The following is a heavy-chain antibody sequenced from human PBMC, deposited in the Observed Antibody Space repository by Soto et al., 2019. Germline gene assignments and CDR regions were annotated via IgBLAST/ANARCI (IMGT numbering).Heavy chain of an antibody. CDR1: GYTFTGYY. Sequence: ASVKVSCKASGYTFTGYYMHWVRQAPGQGLEWMGWINPNSGGTNYAQKFQGRVTMTRDTSISTAYMELSRLRSDDTAAYYCARDWGSLISHYYYYYGMDVWGQGTTVTVSS. V-gene: IGHV1-2*02. CDR2: INPNSGGT. J-gene: IGHJ6*02. CDR3: ARDWGSLISHYYYYYGMDV. D-gene: IGHD3-16*01.